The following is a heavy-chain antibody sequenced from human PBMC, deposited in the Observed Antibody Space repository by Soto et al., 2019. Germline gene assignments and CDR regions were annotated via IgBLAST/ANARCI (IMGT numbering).Heavy chain of an antibody. CDR1: GFTFSSYG. Sequence: GGSLRLSCAASGFTFSSYGMHWVRQAPGKGLEWVAVISYDGSNKYYADSVKGRFTISRDNSKNTLYLQMNSLRAEDTAVYYCAKLGGRDSSGYLGIWGQGTMVTVSS. CDR3: AKLGGRDSSGYLGI. V-gene: IGHV3-30*18. CDR2: ISYDGSNK. D-gene: IGHD3-22*01. J-gene: IGHJ3*02.